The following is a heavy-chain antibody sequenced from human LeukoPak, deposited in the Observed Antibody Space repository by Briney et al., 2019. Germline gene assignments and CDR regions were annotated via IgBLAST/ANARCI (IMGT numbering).Heavy chain of an antibody. CDR3: AGAYCGGDCYSGRTFDI. CDR1: GGSFSGYY. Sequence: SETLSLTCAVYGGSFSGYYWSWIRQPPGKGLEWIGEINHSGSTNYNPSLKSRVTISVDTSKNQFSLKLSPVTAADTAVYYCAGAYCGGDCYSGRTFDIWGQGTMVTVSS. D-gene: IGHD2-21*02. J-gene: IGHJ3*02. V-gene: IGHV4-34*01. CDR2: INHSGST.